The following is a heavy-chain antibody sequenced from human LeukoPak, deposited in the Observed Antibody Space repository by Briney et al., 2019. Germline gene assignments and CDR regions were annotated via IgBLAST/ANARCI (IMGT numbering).Heavy chain of an antibody. CDR2: IDHSGTT. J-gene: IGHJ4*02. D-gene: IGHD3-16*02. CDR1: GYSISSGHY. CDR3: ARDIVPGHFDY. V-gene: IGHV4-38-2*02. Sequence: SETLSLTCSVSGYSISSGHYWGWIRQPPGKGLEWIGSIDHSGTTYYNPSLKSRVFISVDMSKNQFSLNLSSVTAADTAVYYCARDIVPGHFDYWGQGTLVTVSS.